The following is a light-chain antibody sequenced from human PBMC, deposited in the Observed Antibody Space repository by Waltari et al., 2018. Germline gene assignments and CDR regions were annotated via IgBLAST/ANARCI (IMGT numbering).Light chain of an antibody. Sequence: ILLTQSPGTLSLSPGERATLSCRASQSVTRALAWYQQKPGQAPRRLIYGASNRATGIPDRFSGSGSGTDFSLTISRLEPEDFAVYYCQHYVRLPATFGQGTKVEIK. CDR1: QSVTRAL. J-gene: IGKJ1*01. V-gene: IGKV3-20*01. CDR2: GAS. CDR3: QHYVRLPAT.